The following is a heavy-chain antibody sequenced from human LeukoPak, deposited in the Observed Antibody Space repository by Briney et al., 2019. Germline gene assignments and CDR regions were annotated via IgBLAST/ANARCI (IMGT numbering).Heavy chain of an antibody. CDR3: ARDGPVYYYYYGMDV. CDR2: ISSSSSYI. CDR1: GFTFSSYS. V-gene: IGHV3-21*01. Sequence: SGGFLRLSCAASGFTFSSYSMNWVRQAPGKGLEWVSSISSSSSYIYYADSVKGRFTISRDNAKNSLYLQMNSLRAEDTAVYYCARDGPVYYYYYGMDVWGQGTTVTVSS. J-gene: IGHJ6*02.